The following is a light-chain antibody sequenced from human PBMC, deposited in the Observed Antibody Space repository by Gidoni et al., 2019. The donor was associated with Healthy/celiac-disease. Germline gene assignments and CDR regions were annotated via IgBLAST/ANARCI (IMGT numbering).Light chain of an antibody. Sequence: DIQMTQSPSSLSASVGDRVTLTCQASQDISNSLNWYQQKPGKAPKLLIYDASNLETGVPSRFSGSGSGTDFTVTISSLQPEDIATYYCQQYDNLPRTFXQXTKLEIK. CDR2: DAS. J-gene: IGKJ2*01. V-gene: IGKV1-33*01. CDR3: QQYDNLPRT. CDR1: QDISNS.